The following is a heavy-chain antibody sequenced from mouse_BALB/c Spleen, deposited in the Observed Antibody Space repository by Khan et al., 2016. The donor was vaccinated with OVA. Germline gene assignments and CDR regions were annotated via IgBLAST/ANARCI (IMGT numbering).Heavy chain of an antibody. CDR1: GYTFTDYV. V-gene: IGHV1-77*01. CDR2: IYPGSGNT. J-gene: IGHJ1*01. CDR3: ARPSYYYGSNSDWFFHV. D-gene: IGHD1-1*01. Sequence: QVQLKESGPELVKPGASVKMSCKASGYTFTDYVISWVKQGTGQGLEWIGEIYPGSGNTSYNEKFRGKASLTADKSSSTAYMQVNSLTSEDSAVYFCARPSYYYGSNSDWFFHVWGAGTTVTVSS.